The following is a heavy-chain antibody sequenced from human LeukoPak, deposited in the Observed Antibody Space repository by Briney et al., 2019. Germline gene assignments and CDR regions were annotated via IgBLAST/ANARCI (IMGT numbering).Heavy chain of an antibody. CDR1: GGSISSSSYY. Sequence: PSETLSLTCTVYGGSISSSSYYWDRIRHPPGKGLEWIGSIYYSGSTYYNPSLKSRVTISVDTSKNQFSLKLSSVTAADTAVYYCARRLYDSSGYYSGPHAFDIWGQGTMVTVSS. J-gene: IGHJ3*02. V-gene: IGHV4-39*01. D-gene: IGHD3-22*01. CDR2: IYYSGST. CDR3: ARRLYDSSGYYSGPHAFDI.